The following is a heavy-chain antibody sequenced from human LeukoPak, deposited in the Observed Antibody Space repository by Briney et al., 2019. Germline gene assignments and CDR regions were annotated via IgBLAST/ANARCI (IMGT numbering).Heavy chain of an antibody. CDR3: AREIARIVSDYCYGMDV. CDR2: ISSSSSDL. J-gene: IGHJ6*02. V-gene: IGHV3-21*01. CDR1: GFTFSSYS. D-gene: IGHD1-26*01. Sequence: GASLRLSCAACGFTFSSYSMNWVRQAAGEGLEWVSSISSSSSDLYYADSVHGRLTISRDNAKNSLYLQMNSLRAEDTAVYYCAREIARIVSDYCYGMDVWGQGTAVTVSS.